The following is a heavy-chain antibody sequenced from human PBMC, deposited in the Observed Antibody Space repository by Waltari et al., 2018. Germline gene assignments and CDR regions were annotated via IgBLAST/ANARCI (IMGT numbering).Heavy chain of an antibody. Sequence: VQLVESGGGLVQPGGSLRLSCAACGFTFSSYWMHWGRQAPGKGLVCGSRSNSDWSSTRYADSVKGRFTISRDNAKNTLYLQMNSLRAEDTAVYYCARDKESDYYYYYYMDVWGKGTTVTISS. CDR2: SNSDWSST. CDR3: ARDKESDYYYYYYMDV. J-gene: IGHJ6*03. V-gene: IGHV3-74*01. CDR1: GFTFSSYW.